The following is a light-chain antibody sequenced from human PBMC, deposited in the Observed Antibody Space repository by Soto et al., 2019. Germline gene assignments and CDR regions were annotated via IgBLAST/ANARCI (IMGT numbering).Light chain of an antibody. CDR1: QSVRSTF. V-gene: IGKV3-20*01. Sequence: VLPQSPDTLSLSPGDRATLSCRASQSVRSTFLAWYQQKPGQAPRLLIYGASNRAAGIPERFSGSASGTAFTLTISRLEPDESAVYYCQQYHDAPMNTFGQGTKLQIK. CDR2: GAS. CDR3: QQYHDAPMNT. J-gene: IGKJ2*01.